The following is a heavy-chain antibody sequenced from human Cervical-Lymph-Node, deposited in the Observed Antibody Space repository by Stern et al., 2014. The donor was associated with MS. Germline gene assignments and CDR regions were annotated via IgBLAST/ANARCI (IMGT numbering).Heavy chain of an antibody. J-gene: IGHJ4*02. CDR2: LNGDGSNT. Sequence: VLLVEPGGGLVQPGGSLRLSWAASRFIFRNYWMHWVRQAPGKGLVWVSSLNGDGSNTRYADFVKGRFTISRDNGRNTLYLQMNSLRDEDTAMYYCARRHLVGATDFDCWGQGTLVAVSS. V-gene: IGHV3-74*02. CDR1: RFIFRNYW. D-gene: IGHD1-26*01. CDR3: ARRHLVGATDFDC.